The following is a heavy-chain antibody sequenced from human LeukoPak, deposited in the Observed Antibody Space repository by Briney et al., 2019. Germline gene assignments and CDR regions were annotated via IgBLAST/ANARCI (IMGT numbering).Heavy chain of an antibody. CDR2: FSGTVDTT. Sequence: QTGGSLRLSCAASGFTFTTYAMSWVRQTPGKGLEWVSTFSGTVDTTYHADSVKGRFTISRDNSKNTVYLQMNSLRAEDTAVYYCAKASAGTCGGASCYSLDSWGQGTPVIFPS. CDR3: AKASAGTCGGASCYSLDS. V-gene: IGHV3-23*01. J-gene: IGHJ4*02. CDR1: GFTFTTYA. D-gene: IGHD2-15*01.